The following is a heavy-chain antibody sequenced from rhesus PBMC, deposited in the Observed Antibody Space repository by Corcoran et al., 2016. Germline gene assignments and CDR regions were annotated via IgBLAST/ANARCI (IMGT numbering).Heavy chain of an antibody. Sequence: QVQLQESGPGLVKPSETLSLTCAVSGGSISDDYYWSWIRQPPGKGLELIGYIYGSGGGTNYNPSLKNRVTISIDTSKNQFSLKLSSVTAADTAVYYCARVPGYFDYWGQGVLVTVSS. CDR1: GGSISDDYY. V-gene: IGHV4-106*01. CDR2: IYGSGGGT. CDR3: ARVPGYFDY. J-gene: IGHJ4*01.